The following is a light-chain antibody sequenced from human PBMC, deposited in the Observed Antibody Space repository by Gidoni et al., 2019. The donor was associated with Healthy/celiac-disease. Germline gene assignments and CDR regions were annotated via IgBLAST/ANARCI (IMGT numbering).Light chain of an antibody. J-gene: IGKJ1*01. V-gene: IGKV3-15*01. CDR1: QSVSSN. Sequence: EIVMTQSPATLSVSPGERANLSCRASQSVSSNLALYQQKPGQAPRLLIYGASTRATGIPARFSGSGSGTEFTLTISSLQSEDFAVYYCQQYNNWPPWTFGQGTKVEIK. CDR3: QQYNNWPPWT. CDR2: GAS.